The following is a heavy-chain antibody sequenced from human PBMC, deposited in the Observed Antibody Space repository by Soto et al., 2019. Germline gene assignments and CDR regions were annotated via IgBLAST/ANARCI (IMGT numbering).Heavy chain of an antibody. CDR3: ARWARSSIGGKDFDY. CDR1: GGSISSYY. Sequence: SETLSLTCAVYGGSISSYYWSWIRQPPGKGLEWIGEIHHSGSTNYNPSLKSRVLISLDTSKNHFFLSLTSVTAADTAVYYCARWARSSIGGKDFDYWGQGTLITVSS. V-gene: IGHV4-34*01. J-gene: IGHJ4*02. D-gene: IGHD1-26*01. CDR2: IHHSGST.